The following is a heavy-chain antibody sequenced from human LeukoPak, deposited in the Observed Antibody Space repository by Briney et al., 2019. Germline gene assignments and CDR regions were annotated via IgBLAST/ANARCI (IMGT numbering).Heavy chain of an antibody. J-gene: IGHJ4*02. Sequence: ASVKVSCKASGYTFTSYSMHWVRQAPGQGLEWMGIINPSGGSTTYSQKFQGRVTMTRDTSTSTVYMELSSLRSEDTAVYYCATLTSYTGSYYFHYWGQRTLVTVSS. V-gene: IGHV1-46*01. D-gene: IGHD1-26*01. CDR2: INPSGGST. CDR3: ATLTSYTGSYYFHY. CDR1: GYTFTSYS.